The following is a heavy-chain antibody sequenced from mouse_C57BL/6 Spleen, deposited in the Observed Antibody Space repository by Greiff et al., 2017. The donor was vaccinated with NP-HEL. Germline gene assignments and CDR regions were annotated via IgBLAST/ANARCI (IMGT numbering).Heavy chain of an antibody. CDR2: ILPGSGST. J-gene: IGHJ2*01. CDR1: GYTFTGYW. Sequence: QVQLQQSGAELMKPGASVKLSCKATGYTFTGYWIEWVKQRPGHGLEWIGEILPGSGSTNYNEKFKGKATFTADTSSNTAYMQLSSLTTEDYAFDDCARDYYAFRGGFDYWGQGTTLTVSS. CDR3: ARDYYAFRGGFDY. D-gene: IGHD1-1*01. V-gene: IGHV1-9*01.